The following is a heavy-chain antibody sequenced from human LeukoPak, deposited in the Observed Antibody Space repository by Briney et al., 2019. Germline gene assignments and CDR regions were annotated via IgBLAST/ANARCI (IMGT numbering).Heavy chain of an antibody. CDR1: GGPISSGSYY. CDR2: IYTSGST. CDR3: ARMGFPYYDILTGQDWFDP. Sequence: PSETLSLTCTVSGGPISSGSYYWSWIRQPAGKGLEWIGRIYTSGSTNYNPSLKSRVTISVDTSKNQFSLKLSSVTAADTAVYYCARMGFPYYDILTGQDWFDPWGQGTLVTVSS. D-gene: IGHD3-9*01. J-gene: IGHJ5*02. V-gene: IGHV4-61*02.